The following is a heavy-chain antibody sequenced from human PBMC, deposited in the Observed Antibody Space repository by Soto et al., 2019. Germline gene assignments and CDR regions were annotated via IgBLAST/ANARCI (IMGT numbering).Heavy chain of an antibody. J-gene: IGHJ6*02. CDR2: IIPIFGTA. CDR1: GGRFSSYA. CDR3: AREGGWLQFSAYYYGMDV. Sequence: GASVKSFCKASGGRFSSYAISWVRQAPGQGLEWMGGIIPIFGTANYAQKFQGRVTITADESTSTAYMELSSLRSEDTAVYYCAREGGWLQFSAYYYGMDVWGQGTTVTVSS. V-gene: IGHV1-69*13. D-gene: IGHD5-12*01.